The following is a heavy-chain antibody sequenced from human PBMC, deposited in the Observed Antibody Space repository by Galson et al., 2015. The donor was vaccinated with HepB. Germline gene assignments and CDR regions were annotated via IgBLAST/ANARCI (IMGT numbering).Heavy chain of an antibody. CDR2: ISGSGGST. Sequence: SLRLSCAASGFTFSSYAMSWVRQAPGKGLEWVSAISGSGGSTYYADSVKGRFTISRDNSKNTLYLQMNSLRAEDTAVYYCAKQTKQWLVLLVYWGQGTLVTVSS. J-gene: IGHJ4*02. CDR1: GFTFSSYA. V-gene: IGHV3-23*01. D-gene: IGHD6-19*01. CDR3: AKQTKQWLVLLVY.